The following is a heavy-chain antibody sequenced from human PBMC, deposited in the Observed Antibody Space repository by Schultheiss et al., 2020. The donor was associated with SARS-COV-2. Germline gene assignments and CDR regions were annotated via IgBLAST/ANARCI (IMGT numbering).Heavy chain of an antibody. CDR3: ARAPDYGDYVRDYYYYYGMDV. CDR2: ISNTGST. D-gene: IGHD4-17*01. CDR1: GGSISNGGFF. J-gene: IGHJ6*02. V-gene: IGHV4-31*03. Sequence: SETLSLTCTVSGGSISNGGFFWSYLRHHPGKGLEWIGFISNTGSTYYNPSLKSRVTISADTSKNQFSLKLSSVTAADTAVYYCARAPDYGDYVRDYYYYYGMDVWGQGTTVTVSS.